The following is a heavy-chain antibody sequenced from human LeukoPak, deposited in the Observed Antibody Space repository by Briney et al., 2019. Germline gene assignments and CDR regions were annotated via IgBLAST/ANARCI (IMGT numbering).Heavy chain of an antibody. Sequence: ASVKVSCKASGYTFTSYDIDWVRQATGQGLEWMGWMNPNSGNTGYAQKFQGRVTMTRNTSISTAYMELSSLRSEDTAVYYCAIRYGSGEKYYYYYYMDVWGKGTTVTVSS. J-gene: IGHJ6*03. CDR2: MNPNSGNT. CDR3: AIRYGSGEKYYYYYYMDV. D-gene: IGHD3-10*01. V-gene: IGHV1-8*01. CDR1: GYTFTSYD.